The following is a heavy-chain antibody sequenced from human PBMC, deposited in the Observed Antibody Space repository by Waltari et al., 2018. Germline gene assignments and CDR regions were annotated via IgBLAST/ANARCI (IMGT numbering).Heavy chain of an antibody. CDR2: IYPGGSGA. D-gene: IGHD2-15*01. V-gene: IGHV5-51*01. CDR3: ARHKFNTKWSPFDY. CDR1: GYSFSTFW. J-gene: IGHJ4*02. Sequence: VQLVQSGAELKKPGESLTISCQTSGYSFSTFWIAWVRQMPGKGLAWMGIIYPGGSGATCSPAFEGQVSISADKSTTTAYLHWSSLKASDTAMYYCARHKFNTKWSPFDYWGQGALVTVSS.